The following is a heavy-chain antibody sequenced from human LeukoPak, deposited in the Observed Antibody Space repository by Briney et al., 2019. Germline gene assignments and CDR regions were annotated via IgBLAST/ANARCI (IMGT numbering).Heavy chain of an antibody. Sequence: SGPSLVKPTQTLTLTCTFSGFSLSTNGMCVSWIRQPPGKALEWLARIDWDDDKYYSTSLKTRLTISKDTSKNQVVLTMTNMDPVDTATYYCAWIGPPNYYFDYWGQGTLVTVSS. J-gene: IGHJ4*02. D-gene: IGHD5-24*01. V-gene: IGHV2-70*11. CDR2: IDWDDDK. CDR3: AWIGPPNYYFDY. CDR1: GFSLSTNGMC.